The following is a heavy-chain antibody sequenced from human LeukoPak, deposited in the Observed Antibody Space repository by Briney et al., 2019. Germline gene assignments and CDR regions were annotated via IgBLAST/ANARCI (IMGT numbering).Heavy chain of an antibody. V-gene: IGHV4-31*03. CDR2: IYYSGST. CDR1: GGSISSGGYY. D-gene: IGHD3-10*01. Sequence: SETLSLTCTVSGGSISSGGYYWSWIRQHPGKGLEWIGYIYYSGSTYYNPSLKSRVTISVDTSKNQFSLKLSSVTAADTAVYYRARDLYYYGSGSYDAFEIWGQGTMVTVSS. CDR3: ARDLYYYGSGSYDAFEI. J-gene: IGHJ3*02.